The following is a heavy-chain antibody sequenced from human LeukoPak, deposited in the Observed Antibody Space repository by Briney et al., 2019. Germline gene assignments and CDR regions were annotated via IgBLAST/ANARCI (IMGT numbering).Heavy chain of an antibody. D-gene: IGHD3-22*01. Sequence: VSCKASGYTFTGYYMHWVGQAPGQGVEWMGRINPNSGGTNYAHNFQGSVTTTSDTSISTAYMELSRLRSDDTAVYYCARELGSYYDSSGYEYFQHWGQGTLVTVSS. CDR2: INPNSGGT. CDR3: ARELGSYYDSSGYEYFQH. V-gene: IGHV1-2*06. CDR1: GYTFTGYY. J-gene: IGHJ1*01.